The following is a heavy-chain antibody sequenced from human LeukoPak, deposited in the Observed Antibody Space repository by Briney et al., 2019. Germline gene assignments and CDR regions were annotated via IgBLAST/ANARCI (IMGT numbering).Heavy chain of an antibody. CDR3: AVASVATITNDFDY. CDR1: GYTLTELS. Sequence: ASVKVPCKVSGYTLTELSMHWVRQAPGKGLEWMGGFDPEDGETIYAQKFQGRVTMTEDTSTDTAHMELSSLRSEDTAVYYCAVASVATITNDFDYWGQGTLVTVSS. CDR2: FDPEDGET. D-gene: IGHD5-12*01. V-gene: IGHV1-24*01. J-gene: IGHJ4*02.